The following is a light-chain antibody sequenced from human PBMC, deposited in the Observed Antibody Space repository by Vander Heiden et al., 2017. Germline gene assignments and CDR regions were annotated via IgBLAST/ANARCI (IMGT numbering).Light chain of an antibody. V-gene: IGLV2-14*03. CDR3: SSYTSSTAVV. Sequence: QSALTQPASVSGSPGPSITLSCTGTSSDIGTYNFVSWYQQHPGKAPKLLIFDVTDRPSGVSDRFSGSKSGNTASLTISGLQAEDEAVYYCSSYTSSTAVVFGGGSKLTVL. J-gene: IGLJ3*02. CDR2: DVT. CDR1: SSDIGTYNF.